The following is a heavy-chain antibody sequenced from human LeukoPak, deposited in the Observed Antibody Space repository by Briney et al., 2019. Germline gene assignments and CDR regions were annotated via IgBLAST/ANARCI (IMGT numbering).Heavy chain of an antibody. Sequence: GASVKVSCKASGYTFTSYGISWVRQAPGQGLEWMGWISAYNGNTNYAQKLQGRVTMTTDTSTSTAYMELRSLRSDDTAVYYCASSNSGGDHFDWLLQFDYWGQGTLVTVSS. V-gene: IGHV1-18*01. CDR1: GYTFTSYG. D-gene: IGHD3-9*01. J-gene: IGHJ4*02. CDR2: ISAYNGNT. CDR3: ASSNSGGDHFDWLLQFDY.